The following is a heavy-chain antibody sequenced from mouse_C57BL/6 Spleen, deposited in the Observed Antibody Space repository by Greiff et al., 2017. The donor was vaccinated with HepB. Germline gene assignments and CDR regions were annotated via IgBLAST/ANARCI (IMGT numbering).Heavy chain of an antibody. CDR2: IDPSDSYT. CDR3: ARHYYDYERMDY. Sequence: VQLQQSGAELVKPGASVKLSCKASGYTFTSYWMQWVKQRPGQGLEWIGEIDPSDSYTNYNQKFKGKATLTVDTSSSTAYMQLSSLTSEDSAVYYCARHYYDYERMDYWGQGTSVTVSS. CDR1: GYTFTSYW. V-gene: IGHV1-50*01. D-gene: IGHD2-4*01. J-gene: IGHJ4*01.